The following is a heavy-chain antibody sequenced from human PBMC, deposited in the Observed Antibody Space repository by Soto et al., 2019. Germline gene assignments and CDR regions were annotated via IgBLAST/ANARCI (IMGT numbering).Heavy chain of an antibody. CDR2: IYHSGST. Sequence: SETLSLTCAVSGGSISSSNWWSWVRQPPGKGLEWIGEIYHSGSTNYNPSLKSRVTISVDTSKNQFSLKLSSVTAADTAVYYCARGGTGGYFDYWGQGTLVTVSS. D-gene: IGHD1-1*01. CDR3: ARGGTGGYFDY. V-gene: IGHV4-4*02. CDR1: GGSISSSNW. J-gene: IGHJ4*02.